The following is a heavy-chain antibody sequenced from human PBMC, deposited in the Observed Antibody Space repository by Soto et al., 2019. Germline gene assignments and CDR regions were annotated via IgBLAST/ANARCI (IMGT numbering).Heavy chain of an antibody. CDR1: GYSFTIHW. CDR3: ARGSGYNFY. Sequence: GESLKISCKASGYSFTIHWIGWVRQMPGKGLGWMGIIYPSDSDTKYSPSFQGQVTISVDKSISTAYLQWSSLKASDTAMYYCARGSGYNFYWGQGTLVTVSS. CDR2: IYPSDSDT. V-gene: IGHV5-51*01. D-gene: IGHD5-12*01. J-gene: IGHJ4*02.